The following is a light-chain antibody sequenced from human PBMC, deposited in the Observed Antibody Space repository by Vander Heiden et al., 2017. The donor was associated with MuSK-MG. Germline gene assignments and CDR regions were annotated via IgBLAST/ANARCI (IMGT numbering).Light chain of an antibody. Sequence: QYTLTQPASVSGSVGQSITIYCTASMSDSNDPKFVSWYQQFPGMAPQVLIIDNDRRASGVSPRFSGAKSGRTASLTISGLRTGDEATYYCSSYILPVGLLFAGGTNLTV. J-gene: IGLJ2*01. CDR1: MSDSNDPKF. V-gene: IGLV2-14*03. CDR2: DND. CDR3: SSYILPVGLL.